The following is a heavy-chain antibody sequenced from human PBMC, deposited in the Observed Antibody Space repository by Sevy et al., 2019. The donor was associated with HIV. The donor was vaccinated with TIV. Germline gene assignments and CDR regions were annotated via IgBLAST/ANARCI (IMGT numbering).Heavy chain of an antibody. D-gene: IGHD5-18*01. Sequence: GGSLRLSCAASGFSFSSYALHWVRQAPGKGLEYVSAISSNGGSTYYADSVKGRFTISGDNSKNTLYLQMGSVRAEDMAVYYCAREGVGGYSYSLDYWGQGTLVTVSS. J-gene: IGHJ4*02. CDR3: AREGVGGYSYSLDY. V-gene: IGHV3-64*02. CDR2: ISSNGGST. CDR1: GFSFSSYA.